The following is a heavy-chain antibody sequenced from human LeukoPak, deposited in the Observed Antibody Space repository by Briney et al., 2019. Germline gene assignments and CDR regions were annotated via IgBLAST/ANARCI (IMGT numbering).Heavy chain of an antibody. CDR1: GFTFSRYG. V-gene: IGHV3-30*19. CDR2: ISYDGSNK. Sequence: PGGSLRLSCVSSGFTFSRYGIHWVRQDPGKGLEWVAVISYDGSNKYYADSVKGRFTISRDNSKNTLYLQMNSLRAEDTAVYYCARGIAYYFDYWGQGTLVTVSS. J-gene: IGHJ4*02. D-gene: IGHD2-15*01. CDR3: ARGIAYYFDY.